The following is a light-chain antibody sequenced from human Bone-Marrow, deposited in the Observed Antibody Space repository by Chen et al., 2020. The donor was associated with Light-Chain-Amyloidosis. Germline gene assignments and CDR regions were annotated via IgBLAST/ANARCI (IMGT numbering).Light chain of an antibody. CDR2: AVS. J-gene: IGLJ1*01. Sequence: QSARTQPASVSGSPGQSITISCTGTSGDVGTYTYVSWYEQHPGKAPKVMIYAVSNRPSGVSNRFSGSKSGTTASLTISGLQAEDEADYYCSSFTSSSSYVFGPGTKVTVL. V-gene: IGLV2-14*01. CDR3: SSFTSSSSYV. CDR1: SGDVGTYTY.